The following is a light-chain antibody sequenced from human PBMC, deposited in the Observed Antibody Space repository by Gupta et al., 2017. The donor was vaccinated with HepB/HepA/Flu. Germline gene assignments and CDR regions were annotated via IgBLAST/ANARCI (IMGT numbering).Light chain of an antibody. CDR3: QQRSNWHT. J-gene: IGKJ2*01. V-gene: IGKV3-11*01. CDR1: QSVANY. CDR2: DAS. Sequence: EIVLTQSPATLSLSPGERATLSCRASQSVANYIAWYQQKPGQAPRLLIYDASNRATGIPARFSGSGSGTDFTLTIRSLEPEDVALYCCQQRSNWHTFGPGTNLEIK.